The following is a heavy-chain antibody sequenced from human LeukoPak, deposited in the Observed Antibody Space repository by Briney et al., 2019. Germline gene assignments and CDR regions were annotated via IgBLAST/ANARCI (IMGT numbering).Heavy chain of an antibody. J-gene: IGHJ4*02. CDR1: GGSISSSSYY. V-gene: IGHV4-39*01. D-gene: IGHD4-17*01. CDR3: ARHPDYGDYPYYFDY. CDR2: IYYSGST. Sequence: SETLSLTCTVSGGSISSSSYYWGWIRQPPGKGLEWIGSIYYSGSTYYNPSLKSRVTISVDTSKNQFSLKLSSVTAADTAVYHCARHPDYGDYPYYFDYWGQGTLVTVSS.